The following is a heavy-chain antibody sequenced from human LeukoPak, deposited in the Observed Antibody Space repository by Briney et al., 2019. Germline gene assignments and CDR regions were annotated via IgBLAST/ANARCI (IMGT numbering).Heavy chain of an antibody. Sequence: PSETLSLTCDVSGYSISSGYFCGWIRQPPGKGLEWIGSIYHVGNTYQNPSLKSRVTISRDTSKNQFSLKLTSVTTADTAVYYCARSPRWFFDLWGRGTLVTVSS. V-gene: IGHV4-38-2*01. J-gene: IGHJ2*01. CDR2: IYHVGNT. CDR1: GYSISSGYF. CDR3: ARSPRWFFDL.